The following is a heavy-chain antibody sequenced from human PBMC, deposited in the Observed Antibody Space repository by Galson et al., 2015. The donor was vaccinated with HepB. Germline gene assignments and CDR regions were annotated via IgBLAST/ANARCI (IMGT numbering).Heavy chain of an antibody. CDR2: TYYRSNWYN. CDR1: GDRVPNNRVA. D-gene: IGHD5-18*01. V-gene: IGHV6-1*01. CDR3: ARYGYTYGDFDC. J-gene: IGHJ4*02. Sequence: CAISGDRVPNNRVAWTWSRQSPSRGLEWLGRTYYRSNWYNDYAVSVKSRITINPDTSKNQFSLQLNSVTPEDTAIYYCARYGYTYGDFDCWGQGTLVTVSS.